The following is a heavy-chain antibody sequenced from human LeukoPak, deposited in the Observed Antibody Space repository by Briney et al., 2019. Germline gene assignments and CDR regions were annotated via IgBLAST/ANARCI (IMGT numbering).Heavy chain of an antibody. D-gene: IGHD3-3*01. CDR1: GFTVSSNY. CDR3: ARGTRDSITIFD. J-gene: IGHJ4*02. Sequence: GGSLRLSCAASGFTVSSNYMSWVRQAPGKGLEWVPVIYSGGSTYYADSVKGRFTISRDNSKNTLYLQMNSLRAEDTAVYYCARGTRDSITIFDWGQGTLVTVSS. V-gene: IGHV3-66*02. CDR2: IYSGGST.